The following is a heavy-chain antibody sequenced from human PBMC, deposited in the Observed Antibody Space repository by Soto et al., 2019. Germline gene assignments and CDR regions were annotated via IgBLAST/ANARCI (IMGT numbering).Heavy chain of an antibody. Sequence: PGEALKISCAASGFTYSDYYMNWIRQAPGKGLEWVSSVSGSGGNTFYADSVKGRFTISRDNSKNTLYLRMNSLRVEDTAVYYCAKNSENFGDSKSDYCGQGTLVTVSS. D-gene: IGHD4-17*01. J-gene: IGHJ4*02. CDR2: VSGSGGNT. CDR1: GFTYSDYY. CDR3: AKNSENFGDSKSDY. V-gene: IGHV3-23*01.